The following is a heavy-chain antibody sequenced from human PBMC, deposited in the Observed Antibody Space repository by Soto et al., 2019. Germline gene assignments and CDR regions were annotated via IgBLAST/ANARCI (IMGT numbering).Heavy chain of an antibody. CDR1: GGSVSSGSYY. Sequence: SETLSLTCTVSGGSVSSGSYYWSWIRQPPGKGLEWIGYIYYSGSTNYNPSLKSRVTISVDTSKNQFSLKLSSVTAADTAVYYCASQSIMGGSYRYEDWGQGTTVTVSS. CDR2: IYYSGST. V-gene: IGHV4-61*01. D-gene: IGHD3-16*02. CDR3: ASQSIMGGSYRYED. J-gene: IGHJ6*02.